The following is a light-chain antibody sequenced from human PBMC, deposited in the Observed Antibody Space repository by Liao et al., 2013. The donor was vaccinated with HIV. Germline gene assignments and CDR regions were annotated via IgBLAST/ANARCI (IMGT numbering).Light chain of an antibody. CDR1: KLGDKY. Sequence: SYEVTQPPSVSVSPGQTATITCSGDKLGDKYACWYQQRPGQSPVMVIYQDIKRPSGIPERFSGSNSGNTATLTISGTQAMDEADYYCQAWDSSTGVFGTGTKVTVL. V-gene: IGLV3-1*01. J-gene: IGLJ1*01. CDR3: QAWDSSTGV. CDR2: QDI.